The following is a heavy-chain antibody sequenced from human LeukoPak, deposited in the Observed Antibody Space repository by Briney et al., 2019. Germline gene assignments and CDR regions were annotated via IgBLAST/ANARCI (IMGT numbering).Heavy chain of an antibody. CDR3: AKYTYAYYYYGLDV. Sequence: GGSLRLSCAASRFIFSSCAMSWVRQAPGKGLEWVSAISGSGGSTYYADSVKGRFTISRDNSKNTLYMQMNSLRAEDTAVYYCAKYTYAYYYYGLDVWGQGTTVTVSS. V-gene: IGHV3-23*01. CDR1: RFIFSSCA. J-gene: IGHJ6*02. D-gene: IGHD5-18*01. CDR2: ISGSGGST.